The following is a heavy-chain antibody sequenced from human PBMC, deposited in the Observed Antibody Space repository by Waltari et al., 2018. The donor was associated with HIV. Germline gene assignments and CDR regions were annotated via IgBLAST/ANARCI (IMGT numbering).Heavy chain of an antibody. CDR1: GFFFSSYC. CDR3: ARVEVVISSPWYWYFDL. V-gene: IGHV3-74*01. CDR2: IKYDGSSA. Sequence: EVQLVESGGGLVQPGGSLRLSCAATGFFFSSYCMNWGRQVPGKGLVWVSRIKYDGSSATFADSVKGRFTISRDNAKKTLYLQMNSLRAEDTAVYYCARVEVVISSPWYWYFDLWGRGTLVTVSS. J-gene: IGHJ2*01. D-gene: IGHD3-3*01.